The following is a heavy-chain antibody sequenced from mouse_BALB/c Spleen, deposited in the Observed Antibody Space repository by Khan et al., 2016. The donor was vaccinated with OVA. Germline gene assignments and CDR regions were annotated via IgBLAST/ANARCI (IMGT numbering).Heavy chain of an antibody. J-gene: IGHJ3*01. V-gene: IGHV5-15*02. CDR2: ISDLAYTF. Sequence: EVELVESGGGLVQPGGSRKLSCAASGFTFSDYGMAWVRQAPGKGPEWVAFISDLAYTFYYADTVTGRFTLSIENAKHTLYLEMSSVGSGDTAMYYCARGGGTAPFAYWGQGTLVTVSA. CDR3: ARGGGTAPFAY. D-gene: IGHD1-2*01. CDR1: GFTFSDYG.